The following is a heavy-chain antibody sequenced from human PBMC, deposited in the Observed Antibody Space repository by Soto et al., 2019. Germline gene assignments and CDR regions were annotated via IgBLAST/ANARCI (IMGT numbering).Heavy chain of an antibody. J-gene: IGHJ5*02. V-gene: IGHV3-74*01. CDR2: IHSDGSSA. D-gene: IGHD1-20*01. CDR1: RFTFSNYW. CDR3: TRGVITSSP. Sequence: EVQLVESGGGLVQPGGSLRLSCAASRFTFSNYWMHWVRQAPGQGLAWVSRIHSDGSSASYANSVRGPFTTSRDNAKNTLSLQMISLRADDTAVYFCTRGVITSSPCGQGTLVTVSS.